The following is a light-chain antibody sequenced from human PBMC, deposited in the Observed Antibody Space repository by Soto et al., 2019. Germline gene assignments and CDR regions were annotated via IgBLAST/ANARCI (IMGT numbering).Light chain of an antibody. CDR3: CSYAGGYSYV. V-gene: IGLV2-23*01. Sequence: QSALTQPASVSGSPGQSITISCTGTSSDVGSYDLVSWYRHHPGTAPNLLIYEGTKRPSGISDRFSGSKSGNTASLTISALQAEDEADYYCCSYAGGYSYVFGTGTKLTVL. CDR1: SSDVGSYDL. J-gene: IGLJ1*01. CDR2: EGT.